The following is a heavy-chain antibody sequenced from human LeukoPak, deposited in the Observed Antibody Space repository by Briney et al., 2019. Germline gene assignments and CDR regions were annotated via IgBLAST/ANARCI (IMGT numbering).Heavy chain of an antibody. CDR2: IRYDGSNK. CDR3: AIVSGSYFDY. J-gene: IGHJ4*02. D-gene: IGHD1-26*01. V-gene: IGHV3-30*02. CDR1: GFTFSSYA. Sequence: GGSLRLSCAASGFTFSSYAMHWVRQAPGKGLEWVAFIRYDGSNKYYADSVKGRFTISRDNSKNTLYLQMNSLRAEDTAVYYCAIVSGSYFDYWGQGTLVTVSS.